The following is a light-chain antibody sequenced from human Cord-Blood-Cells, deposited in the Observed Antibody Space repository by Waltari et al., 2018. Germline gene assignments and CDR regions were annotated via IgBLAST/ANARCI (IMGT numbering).Light chain of an antibody. CDR2: KSS. V-gene: IGKV1-5*03. CDR3: QQYNSYWT. J-gene: IGKJ1*01. CDR1: QSISSW. Sequence: DIQMTQSPSPLYASVGDRVTITCRASQSISSWLAWYQQKPGKAPKLLIYKSSSLESGVPSRFSGSGSGTEFTLTISSLQPDDFATYYCQQYNSYWTFGQGTKVEIK.